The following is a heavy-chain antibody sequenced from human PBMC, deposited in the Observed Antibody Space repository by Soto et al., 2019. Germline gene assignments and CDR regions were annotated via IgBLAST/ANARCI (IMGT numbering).Heavy chain of an antibody. J-gene: IGHJ4*02. D-gene: IGHD5-12*01. Sequence: GGSLRLSCAASGFTFSNAWMSWVRQAPGKGLEWVGRIKSKTDGGTTDYAAPVKGRFTISRDDSKNMLYLQMNSLKTEDTAVYYCTTTVIYSGYDWVFDYWGQGTLVTSPQ. V-gene: IGHV3-15*01. CDR1: GFTFSNAW. CDR2: IKSKTDGGTT. CDR3: TTTVIYSGYDWVFDY.